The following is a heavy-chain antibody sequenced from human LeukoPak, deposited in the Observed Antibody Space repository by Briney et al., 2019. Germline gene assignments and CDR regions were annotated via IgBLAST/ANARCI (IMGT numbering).Heavy chain of an antibody. CDR3: ARDGENYENVWGSYRPNPYDY. CDR2: ISSSGNII. CDR1: GFTYSSYE. D-gene: IGHD3-16*02. J-gene: IGHJ4*02. Sequence: GGSLRLSCAASGFTYSSYEMNWVRQATGKGLEWVSYISSSGNIIYYADYVKGRFPHCRDNAKISLDLQMNSLRAEDTAVYYCARDGENYENVWGSYRPNPYDYWGQVTLVTFAS. V-gene: IGHV3-48*03.